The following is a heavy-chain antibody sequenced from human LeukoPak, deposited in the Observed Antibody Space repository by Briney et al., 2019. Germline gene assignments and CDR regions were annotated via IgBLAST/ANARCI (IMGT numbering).Heavy chain of an antibody. CDR1: GFTFSNYG. V-gene: IGHV3-30*02. Sequence: PGGSLRLSCAASGFTFSNYGMHWVRQAPGKGLEWVTFIRYDGSNKYYADSVKGRFTISRDNSKNTLYLQMNSLRAEDTAVYYCAKAPMVRGVIEYYYYYMDAWGKGTTVTVSS. D-gene: IGHD3-10*01. J-gene: IGHJ6*03. CDR3: AKAPMVRGVIEYYYYYMDA. CDR2: IRYDGSNK.